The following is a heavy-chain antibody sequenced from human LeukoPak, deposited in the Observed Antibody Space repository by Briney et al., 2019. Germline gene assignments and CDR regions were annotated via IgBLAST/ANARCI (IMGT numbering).Heavy chain of an antibody. V-gene: IGHV1-2*04. CDR2: INPNSGGT. J-gene: IGHJ4*02. D-gene: IGHD6-13*01. Sequence: ASVKVSCKASGYTFTGYYMHWVRQAPGQGLEWMGLINPNSGGTNYAQKFQGWVTMTRDTSISTAYMELSRLRSDDTAVYYCARTAAAGPYFDYWGQGTLVTVSS. CDR1: GYTFTGYY. CDR3: ARTAAAGPYFDY.